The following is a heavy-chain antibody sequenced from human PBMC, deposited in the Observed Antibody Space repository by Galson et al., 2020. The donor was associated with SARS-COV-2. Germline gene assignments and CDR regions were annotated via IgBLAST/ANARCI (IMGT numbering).Heavy chain of an antibody. J-gene: IGHJ6*02. V-gene: IGHV3-48*02. D-gene: IGHD3-3*01. Sequence: GGSLRLSCAASGFTFSTYSMHWVRQSPGKGLEWVSYITSSSSTTYYADSVKGRFTVSRDNDENSLYLQMNSLRDEDTAVYYCARDGYLEFLSVSYTGSPIRYGMDLWGQGTTVTVSS. CDR2: ITSSSSTT. CDR3: ARDGYLEFLSVSYTGSPIRYGMDL. CDR1: GFTFSTYS.